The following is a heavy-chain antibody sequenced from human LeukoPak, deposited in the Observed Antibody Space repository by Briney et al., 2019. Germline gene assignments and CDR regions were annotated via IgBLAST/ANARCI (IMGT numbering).Heavy chain of an antibody. CDR3: TRMDFWSGYYTAPDY. Sequence: GGSLRLSCTASGFTFGDYAMSWFRQAPGKGLEWVGFIRSKAYGGTTGYAASVKGRFTISRDDSKSIAYLQMNSLKTEDTAVYYCTRMDFWSGYYTAPDYWGQGTLVTVSS. CDR1: GFTFGDYA. J-gene: IGHJ4*02. V-gene: IGHV3-49*03. CDR2: IRSKAYGGTT. D-gene: IGHD3-3*01.